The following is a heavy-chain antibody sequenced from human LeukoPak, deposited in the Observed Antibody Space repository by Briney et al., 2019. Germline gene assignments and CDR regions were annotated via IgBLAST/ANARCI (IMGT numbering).Heavy chain of an antibody. J-gene: IGHJ6*03. Sequence: SETLSLTCAVSGYSISSGYYWGWIRQPPGKGLEWIGSIYHSGSTYYNPSLKSRVTISVDTSKNQFSLKLRSVTAADTADYYCARGDFCSKSNCYLRPMDVWGKGTTVTVSS. CDR1: GYSISSGYY. CDR3: ARGDFCSKSNCYLRPMDV. CDR2: IYHSGST. D-gene: IGHD3-3*01. V-gene: IGHV4-38-2*01.